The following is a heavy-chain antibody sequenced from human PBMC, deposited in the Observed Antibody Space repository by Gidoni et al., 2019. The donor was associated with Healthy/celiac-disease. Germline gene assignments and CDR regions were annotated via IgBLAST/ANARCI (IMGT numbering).Heavy chain of an antibody. Sequence: QVQLVQSGAEVKKPGSSVKVSCKASGGTFSSYAISWVRQAPGQGLEWMGGIIPILGTANYAQKFQGRVTITADKSTSTAYMELSSLRSEDTAVYYCARAVRITMIVVPDAFDIWGQGTMVTVSS. CDR1: GGTFSSYA. CDR2: IIPILGTA. V-gene: IGHV1-69*06. CDR3: ARAVRITMIVVPDAFDI. D-gene: IGHD3-22*01. J-gene: IGHJ3*02.